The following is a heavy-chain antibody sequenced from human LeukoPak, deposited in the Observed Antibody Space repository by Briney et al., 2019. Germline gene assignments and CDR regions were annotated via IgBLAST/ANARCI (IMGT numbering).Heavy chain of an antibody. J-gene: IGHJ4*02. CDR3: ARGGRLTGTTALLDS. V-gene: IGHV4-59*12. Sequence: SETLSLTCTVSGDSISSYYWNWIRQPPGKGLEWIGYIYYSGSTNYNSSLKSRVTISGDTSKNQLSLKLSSVTAADTAVYYCARGGRLTGTTALLDSWGQGALVTVSS. D-gene: IGHD1-7*01. CDR2: IYYSGST. CDR1: GDSISSYY.